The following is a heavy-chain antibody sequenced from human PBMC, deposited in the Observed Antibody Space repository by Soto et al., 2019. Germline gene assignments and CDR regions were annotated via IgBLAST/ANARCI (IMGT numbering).Heavy chain of an antibody. CDR1: GFTFSNYG. Sequence: GGSLSLSCAASGFTFSNYGMHWVRQAPGRGLEWVAFIWYDGINKYYGAAVKGRFTISRDNSKYTLYLQMNRLRVEDTAVYYCAREKSPTAVEACVNHLDVGAPGTTFTVS. D-gene: IGHD1-1*01. CDR2: IWYDGINK. CDR3: AREKSPTAVEACVNHLDV. V-gene: IGHV3-33*08. J-gene: IGHJ6*02.